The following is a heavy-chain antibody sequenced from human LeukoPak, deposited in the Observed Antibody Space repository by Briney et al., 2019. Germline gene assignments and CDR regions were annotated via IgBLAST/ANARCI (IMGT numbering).Heavy chain of an antibody. J-gene: IGHJ4*02. V-gene: IGHV3-30-3*01. CDR1: GFTFSSYA. Sequence: GGSLRLSCTASGFTFSSYAMHWVRQAPGKGLEWVAVMSYDGNNKYYADSVKGRFTISRDNSKNTLYLQMNSLITEDTAVYYCARELELYFDYWGQGTLVTVSS. CDR3: ARELELYFDY. CDR2: MSYDGNNK. D-gene: IGHD1-26*01.